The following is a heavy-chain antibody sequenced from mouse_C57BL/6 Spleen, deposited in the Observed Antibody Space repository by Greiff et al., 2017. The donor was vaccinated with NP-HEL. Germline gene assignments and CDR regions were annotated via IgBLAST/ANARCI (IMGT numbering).Heavy chain of an antibody. CDR1: GYTFTSYW. CDR3: ARPITGSHWYFDV. D-gene: IGHD1-1*01. V-gene: IGHV1-69*01. CDR2: IDPSDSYT. Sequence: VQLQQPGAELVMPGASVKLSCKASGYTFTSYWMHWVKQRPGQGLEWIGEIDPSDSYTNYNQKFKGKSTLTVDKSSSTAYMQLSSLTSEDSAVYYCARPITGSHWYFDVWGTGTTVTVSS. J-gene: IGHJ1*03.